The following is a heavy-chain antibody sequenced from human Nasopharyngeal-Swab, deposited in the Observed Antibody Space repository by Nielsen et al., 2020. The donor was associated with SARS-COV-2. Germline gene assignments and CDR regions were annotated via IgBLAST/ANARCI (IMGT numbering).Heavy chain of an antibody. Sequence: SETLSLTCTVSGGSISSYYWSWIRQPPGKGLEWIGYIYYSGSTNYNPSLKSRVTISVDTSKNQFSLKLSSVTAEDTAVYYCARDGAAGRGSYYFDYWGQGTLVTVSS. J-gene: IGHJ4*02. CDR1: GGSISSYY. CDR2: IYYSGST. D-gene: IGHD6-13*01. V-gene: IGHV4-59*01. CDR3: ARDGAAGRGSYYFDY.